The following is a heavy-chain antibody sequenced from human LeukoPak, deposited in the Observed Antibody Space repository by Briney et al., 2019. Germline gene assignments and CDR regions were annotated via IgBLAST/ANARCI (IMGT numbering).Heavy chain of an antibody. CDR2: ISGSGGST. D-gene: IGHD5-24*01. CDR1: AFSFSSYA. Sequence: RPGEGLRLSCAASAFSFSSYAMSRVRRAPGKGLERVSAISGSGGSTYYADYVKGRFTISRDNSTNTLYLQMNSLRAEDTAVYYCAADATVEMATIVDYWGQGTLVTVSS. CDR3: AADATVEMATIVDY. J-gene: IGHJ4*02. V-gene: IGHV3-23*01.